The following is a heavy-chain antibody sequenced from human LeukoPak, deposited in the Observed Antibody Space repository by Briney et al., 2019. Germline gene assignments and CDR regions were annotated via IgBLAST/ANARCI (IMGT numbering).Heavy chain of an antibody. CDR3: ARVPVGSHFDY. D-gene: IGHD4-23*01. V-gene: IGHV4-31*03. J-gene: IGHJ4*02. Sequence: SETLSLTCTVSGGSISSGGYYWSWIRQHPGKGLEWIGYIYYSGSTYYNPSLKSRVTISVDTSKNQFSLRLSSVTAADTAVYYCARVPVGSHFDYWGQGTLVTVSS. CDR1: GGSISSGGYY. CDR2: IYYSGST.